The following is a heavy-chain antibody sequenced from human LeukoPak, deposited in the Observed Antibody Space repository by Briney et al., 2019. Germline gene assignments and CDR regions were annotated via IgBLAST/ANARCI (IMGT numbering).Heavy chain of an antibody. CDR1: GESFSAYH. CDR3: ARGKTYYGSGNFQYYFYYMDV. J-gene: IGHJ6*03. CDR2: INHSGST. D-gene: IGHD3-10*01. V-gene: IGHV4-34*01. Sequence: SETLSLTCAVYGESFSAYHWTWIRQPPGKGLEWIGEINHSGSTNNNPSLKSRVTISVDTSKNQFSLNLKSVTAADTAVYYCARGKTYYGSGNFQYYFYYMDVWGEGTTVTVSS.